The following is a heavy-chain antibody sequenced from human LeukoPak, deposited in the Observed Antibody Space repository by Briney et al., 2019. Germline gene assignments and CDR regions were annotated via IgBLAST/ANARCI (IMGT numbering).Heavy chain of an antibody. V-gene: IGHV3-23*01. CDR1: GFSFSSYA. D-gene: IGHD1-26*01. J-gene: IGHJ4*02. CDR3: ARPRSGSYGGKLDN. CDR2: LTGSGGTT. Sequence: GGSLRLSCATSGFSFSSYAMSWVRQAPGKGLEWVSSLTGSGGTTYYADSVKGRFTISRDNSESTLYLQMNSLGADDTAVYYCARPRSGSYGGKLDNWGQGALVTVSS.